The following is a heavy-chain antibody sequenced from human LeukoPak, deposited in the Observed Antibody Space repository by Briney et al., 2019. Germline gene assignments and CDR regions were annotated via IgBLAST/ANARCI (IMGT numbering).Heavy chain of an antibody. D-gene: IGHD3-3*01. Sequence: GGSLRLSCAASGFTFSSYGMHWVRQAPGKGLEWVAFIRYDGSNKYYADSVKGRFTISRDNSKNTLYLQMNSLRAEDTAVYYCAKEVRFLEWLFFDYWGQGTLVTVSS. CDR2: IRYDGSNK. CDR1: GFTFSSYG. J-gene: IGHJ4*02. CDR3: AKEVRFLEWLFFDY. V-gene: IGHV3-30*02.